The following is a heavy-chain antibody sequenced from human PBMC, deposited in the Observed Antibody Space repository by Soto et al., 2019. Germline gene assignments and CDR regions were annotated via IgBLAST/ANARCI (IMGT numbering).Heavy chain of an antibody. CDR2: IYYSGST. Sequence: SETLSLTCTVSGGSISSGGYYWSWIRQHPGKGLEWIGYIYYSGSTYYNPSLKSRVTISVDTSKNQFSLKLSSVTAADTAVYYCAREKGGAAAATGGYYFDYWGQGTLVTVSS. CDR3: AREKGGAAAATGGYYFDY. V-gene: IGHV4-31*03. J-gene: IGHJ4*02. CDR1: GGSISSGGYY. D-gene: IGHD6-13*01.